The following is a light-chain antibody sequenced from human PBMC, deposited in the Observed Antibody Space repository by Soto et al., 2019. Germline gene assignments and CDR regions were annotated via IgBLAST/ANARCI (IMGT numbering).Light chain of an antibody. CDR3: SSYASTSTAV. CDR2: EVN. V-gene: IGLV2-14*01. Sequence: QSALTQPASVSGSPGQSITISCTETSGDVGAYNYVSWYQQHPGKAPKLMIYEVNYRPSGVSNRFSGSKSGITASLTISGLQAEDEADYYCSSYASTSTAVFGTGTKLTVL. CDR1: SGDVGAYNY. J-gene: IGLJ1*01.